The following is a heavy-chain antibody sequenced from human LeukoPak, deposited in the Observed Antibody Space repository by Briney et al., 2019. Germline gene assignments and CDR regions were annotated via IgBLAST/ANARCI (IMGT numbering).Heavy chain of an antibody. CDR2: NSSSGTTI. Sequence: PGGSLRLSCAASGFTFSSYEMNWVRQAPGKGLEWVSYNSSSGTTIHYADSVKGRFTISRDNAKNSVYLQMNSLRVEDTAVYYCARVRYQTADYWGQGTLVTVSS. D-gene: IGHD3-16*02. V-gene: IGHV3-48*03. CDR1: GFTFSSYE. CDR3: ARVRYQTADY. J-gene: IGHJ4*02.